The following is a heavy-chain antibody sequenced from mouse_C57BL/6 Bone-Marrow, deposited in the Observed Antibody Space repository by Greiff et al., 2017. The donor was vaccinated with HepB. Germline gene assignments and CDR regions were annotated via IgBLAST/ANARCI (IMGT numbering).Heavy chain of an antibody. J-gene: IGHJ4*01. CDR1: GYTFTSYW. V-gene: IGHV1-64*01. CDR3: ARGSSGPYYAMDY. D-gene: IGHD3-2*02. Sequence: QVQLQQPRAELVKPGASVKLSCKASGYTFTSYWMHWVKQRPGQGLEWIGMIHPNSGSTNYNEKFKSKATLTVDKSSSTAYMQLSSLTSEDSAVYYCARGSSGPYYAMDYWGQGTSVTVSS. CDR2: IHPNSGST.